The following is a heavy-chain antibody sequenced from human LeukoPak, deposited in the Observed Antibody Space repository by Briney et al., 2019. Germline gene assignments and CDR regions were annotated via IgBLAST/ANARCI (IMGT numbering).Heavy chain of an antibody. J-gene: IGHJ4*02. D-gene: IGHD3/OR15-3a*01. CDR1: EFTXXXYS. CDR2: ITTSSHFM. Sequence: RXSCXXXEFTXXXYSMNWVRQAPGKGLEWISYITTSSHFMSYADSVKGRFTISRDNAKNSLYLQMNSLRVEDTAVYYCARDLDWAFDYWGLGTLVTVSS. CDR3: ARDLDWAFDY. V-gene: IGHV3-48*01.